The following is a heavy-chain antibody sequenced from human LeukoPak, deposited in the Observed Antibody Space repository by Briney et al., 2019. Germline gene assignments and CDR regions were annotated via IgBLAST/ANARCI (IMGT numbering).Heavy chain of an antibody. J-gene: IGHJ4*02. V-gene: IGHV3-33*01. CDR3: ARGISAGELWNY. CDR2: IWYDGSNK. CDR1: GFTFSSYG. Sequence: PGGSLRLSCAASGFTFSSYGMHWVRQAPGKGLEWVAVIWYDGSNKYYADSVKGRFTISRDNAKNTLYLQMNSLRAEDTAVYYCARGISAGELWNYWGQGTLVTVSS. D-gene: IGHD3-16*01.